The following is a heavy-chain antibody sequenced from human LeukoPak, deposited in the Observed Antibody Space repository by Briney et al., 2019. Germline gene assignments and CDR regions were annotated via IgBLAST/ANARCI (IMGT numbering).Heavy chain of an antibody. CDR3: AEDQVAARTFDY. CDR1: GFTFSSYG. Sequence: GGSLRLSCAASGFTFSSYGMHWVRQAPGKGLEWVAFIRYDGSNKYYADSVKGRFTISRDNSKNTLYLQMNSLRAEDTAVYYCAEDQVAARTFDYWGQGTLVTVSS. CDR2: IRYDGSNK. D-gene: IGHD6-6*01. V-gene: IGHV3-30*02. J-gene: IGHJ4*02.